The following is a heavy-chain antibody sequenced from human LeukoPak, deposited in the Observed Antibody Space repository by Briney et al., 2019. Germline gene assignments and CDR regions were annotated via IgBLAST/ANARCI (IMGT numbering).Heavy chain of an antibody. CDR3: ARAGGSRPPYTVTLDRFDY. CDR1: GGSISSSSYY. V-gene: IGHV4-39*07. D-gene: IGHD4-17*01. Sequence: SETLSLTCTVSGGSISSSSYYWGWIRQPPGKGLEWIGSIYYSGSTYYNPSLKSRVTISVDTSKNQFSLKLSSVTAADTAVYYCARAGGSRPPYTVTLDRFDYWGQGTLVTVSS. CDR2: IYYSGST. J-gene: IGHJ4*02.